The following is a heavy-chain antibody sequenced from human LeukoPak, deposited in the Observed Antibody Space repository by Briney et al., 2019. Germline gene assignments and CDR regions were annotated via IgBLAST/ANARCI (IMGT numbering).Heavy chain of an antibody. V-gene: IGHV1-2*02. CDR2: INPNSGGT. Sequence: ASVKVSCKASGYTFTGYYMHWVRQAPGQGLEWMGWINPNSGGTNYAQRFQGRVTMTRNTSINTAYMELSRLRSDDTAVYYCARAAQHWYFDLWGRGTLVTVSS. CDR3: ARAAQHWYFDL. D-gene: IGHD6-25*01. J-gene: IGHJ2*01. CDR1: GYTFTGYY.